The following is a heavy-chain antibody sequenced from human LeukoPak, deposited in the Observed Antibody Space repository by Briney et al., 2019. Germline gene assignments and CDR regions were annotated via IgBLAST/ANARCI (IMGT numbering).Heavy chain of an antibody. CDR3: ASGRPYIVGAFDY. CDR2: IKQDGGEK. Sequence: PGGSLRLSCVASAFTFSSYWMSWVRQAPGRGLEWVANIKQDGGEKNYVDSVKGRFTISRDNAKNSLYLQMNSLRADDTAVYYCASGRPYIVGAFDYWGQGTLVTVSS. J-gene: IGHJ4*02. D-gene: IGHD1-26*01. CDR1: AFTFSSYW. V-gene: IGHV3-7*01.